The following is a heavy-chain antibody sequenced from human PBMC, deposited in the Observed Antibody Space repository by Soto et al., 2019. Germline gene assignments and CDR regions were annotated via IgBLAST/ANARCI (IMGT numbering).Heavy chain of an antibody. CDR1: GFTFSSYA. CDR3: AAGGKLTGDLYYYYGMDV. CDR2: ISGSGGST. D-gene: IGHD7-27*01. J-gene: IGHJ6*02. Sequence: GGSLRLSCAASGFTFSSYAMSWVRQAPGKGLEWVSAISGSGGSTYYADSVKGRFTISRDNSKNTLYLQMNSLRAEDTAVYYCAAGGKLTGDLYYYYGMDVWGQGTTVTVSS. V-gene: IGHV3-23*01.